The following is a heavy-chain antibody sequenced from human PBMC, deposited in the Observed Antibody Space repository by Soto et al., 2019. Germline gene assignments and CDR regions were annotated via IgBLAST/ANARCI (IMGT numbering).Heavy chain of an antibody. CDR2: IYKSATT. D-gene: IGHD7-27*01. CDR3: ARGRYCLTGRCFPNWFDS. CDR1: GDSISNLDYF. Sequence: SETLTLTCSVSGDSISNLDYFWAWIRQPPGQALEYIGYIYKSATTYYNPSFESRVAISVDTSKSQFSLNVTSVTAADTAVYFCARGRYCLTGRCFPNWFDSWGQGALVTVSS. V-gene: IGHV4-30-4*01. J-gene: IGHJ5*01.